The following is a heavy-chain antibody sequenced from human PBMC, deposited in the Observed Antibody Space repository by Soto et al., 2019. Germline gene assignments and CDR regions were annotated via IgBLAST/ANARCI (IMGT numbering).Heavy chain of an antibody. J-gene: IGHJ4*02. CDR3: ASGLVTTLHY. CDR2: IYHSGST. D-gene: IGHD4-17*01. V-gene: IGHV4-30-2*01. Sequence: PSETLSLTCAFSGGSISSGGYSLSWIRQPPGKGLEWIGYIYHSGSTYYNPSLKSRVTISVDRSKNQFSLKLSSVTAADTAVYYCASGLVTTLHYWGQGTLVTVSS. CDR1: GGSISSGGYS.